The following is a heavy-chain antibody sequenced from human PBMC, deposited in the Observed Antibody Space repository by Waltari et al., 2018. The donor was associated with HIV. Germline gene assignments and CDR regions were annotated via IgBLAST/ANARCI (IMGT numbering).Heavy chain of an antibody. CDR3: ARAAAGGNWFDP. CDR1: GYTFTGYY. D-gene: IGHD1-26*01. Sequence: QVQLVQSGAEVKKPGASVKVSCKASGYTFTGYYLHWVRQAPGQGLEGMGWINPNSGCTNYAQKFQGRVTMTRDTSISTAYMELSRLRSDDTAVYYCARAAAGGNWFDPWGQGTLVTVSS. V-gene: IGHV1-2*02. CDR2: INPNSGCT. J-gene: IGHJ5*02.